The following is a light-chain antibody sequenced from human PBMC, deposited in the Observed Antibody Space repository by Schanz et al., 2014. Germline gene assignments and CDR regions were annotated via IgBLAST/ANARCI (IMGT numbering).Light chain of an antibody. CDR1: SSDVGGYNY. J-gene: IGLJ3*02. CDR3: SSYTSSDNLV. V-gene: IGLV2-14*01. Sequence: QSVLTQPASVSGSPGQWITISCTGTSSDVGGYNYVSWFQQQAGKAPKVMIYDVSNRPSGVSHRFSGSKSGNTASLTISGLQPEDEADYYCSSYTSSDNLVFGGGTKLTVL. CDR2: DVS.